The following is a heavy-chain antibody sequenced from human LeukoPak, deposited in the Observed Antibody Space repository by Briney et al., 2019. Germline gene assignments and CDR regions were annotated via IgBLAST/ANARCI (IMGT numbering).Heavy chain of an antibody. V-gene: IGHV4-59*01. CDR3: ARGGDFWSGYYRQHYYGMDV. Sequence: PSETLSLTCTVSGGSISSYYWSWIRQPPGKGLEWIGYIYYSGSTNYNPSLRSRVTISVDTSKNQFSLKLSSVTAADTAVYYRARGGDFWSGYYRQHYYGMDVWGQGTTVTVSS. CDR1: GGSISSYY. CDR2: IYYSGST. J-gene: IGHJ6*02. D-gene: IGHD3-3*01.